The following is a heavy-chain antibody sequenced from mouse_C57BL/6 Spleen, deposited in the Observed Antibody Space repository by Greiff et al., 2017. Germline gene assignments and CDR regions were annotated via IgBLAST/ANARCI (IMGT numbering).Heavy chain of an antibody. Sequence: VQLQQSGPVLVKPGASVKMSCKASGYTFTDYYMNWVKQSHGKSLEWIGVINPYNGGTSYNQKFKGKATLTVDKSSSTAYMELNSLTSADSAVYYCARSQTAQAIDYWGQGTTLTVSS. J-gene: IGHJ2*01. CDR3: ARSQTAQAIDY. V-gene: IGHV1-19*01. CDR1: GYTFTDYY. D-gene: IGHD3-2*02. CDR2: INPYNGGT.